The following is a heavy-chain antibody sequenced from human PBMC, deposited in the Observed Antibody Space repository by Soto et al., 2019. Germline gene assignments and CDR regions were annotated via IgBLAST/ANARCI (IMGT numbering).Heavy chain of an antibody. CDR3: ARHNYGSGSTYFDY. J-gene: IGHJ4*02. CDR2: IYYSGST. V-gene: IGHV4-39*01. CDR1: GGSISSSSYY. D-gene: IGHD3-10*01. Sequence: PSETLSLTCTVSGGSISSSSYYWGWIRQPPGKGLEWIGSIYYSGSTYYNPSLKSRVTISVDTSKNQFSLKLNSMTAADTAVYFCARHNYGSGSTYFDYWGQGTLVTVSS.